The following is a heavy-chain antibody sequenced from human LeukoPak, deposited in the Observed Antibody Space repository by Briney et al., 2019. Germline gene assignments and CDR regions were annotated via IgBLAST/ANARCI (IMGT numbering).Heavy chain of an antibody. CDR1: GGTFSSYA. V-gene: IGHV1-69*13. CDR3: ARDREMATIKYNWFDP. Sequence: SVKVSCKASGGTFSSYAISWVRQAPGQGLEWMGGIIPIFGTANYAQKFQGRVTFTADETTSTAYMELSSLRSEDTAVYYCARDREMATIKYNWFDPWGQGTLVTVSS. CDR2: IIPIFGTA. J-gene: IGHJ5*02. D-gene: IGHD5-24*01.